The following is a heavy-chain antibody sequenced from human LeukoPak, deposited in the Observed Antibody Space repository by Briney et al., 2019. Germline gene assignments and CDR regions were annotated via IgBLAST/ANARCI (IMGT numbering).Heavy chain of an antibody. CDR1: GFTFSSYG. Sequence: PGGSLRLSCAASGFTFSSYGMHWVRQAPGKGLGWVAVIWYDGSNKYYADSVKGRFTISRDNSKNTLYLQMNSLRAEDTAVYYRARDDPYCSSTSCLLDYWGQGTLVTVSS. J-gene: IGHJ4*02. V-gene: IGHV3-33*01. CDR2: IWYDGSNK. D-gene: IGHD2-2*01. CDR3: ARDDPYCSSTSCLLDY.